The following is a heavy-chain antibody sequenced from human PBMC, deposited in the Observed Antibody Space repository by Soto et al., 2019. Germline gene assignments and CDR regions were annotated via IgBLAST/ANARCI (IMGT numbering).Heavy chain of an antibody. Sequence: QVQLQQWGAGLLKPSETLSLTCAVYGGSFSGYYWSWIRQPPGKGLESIGEINHSGSTNYNPSLKSRVTISVDTSKNQFSLKLSSVTAADTAVYYCARVAAAGGISMRYYFDYWGQGTLVTVSS. J-gene: IGHJ4*02. CDR2: INHSGST. V-gene: IGHV4-34*01. D-gene: IGHD6-13*01. CDR3: ARVAAAGGISMRYYFDY. CDR1: GGSFSGYY.